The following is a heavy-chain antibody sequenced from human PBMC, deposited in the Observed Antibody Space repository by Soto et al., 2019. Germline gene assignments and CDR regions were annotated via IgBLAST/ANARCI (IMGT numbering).Heavy chain of an antibody. D-gene: IGHD4-17*01. V-gene: IGHV3-33*01. J-gene: IGHJ6*03. CDR1: GFTFSSYG. Sequence: GGSLRLSCAASGFTFSSYGMHWFRQAPGKGLEWVAVIWYDGSNKYYADSVKGRFTISRDNSKNTLYLQMNSLRAEDTAVYYCARAYGDYLRYYYYYMDVWGKGTTVTVSS. CDR3: ARAYGDYLRYYYYYMDV. CDR2: IWYDGSNK.